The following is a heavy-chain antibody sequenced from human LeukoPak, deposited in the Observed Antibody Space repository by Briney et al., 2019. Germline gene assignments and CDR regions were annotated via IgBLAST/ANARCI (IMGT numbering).Heavy chain of an antibody. D-gene: IGHD5-12*01. V-gene: IGHV3-23*01. CDR2: LSGSGGST. CDR1: RFTLSNYS. J-gene: IGHJ4*02. CDR3: AKLPGYSGYDYYFDY. Sequence: GGSLRLFCAASRFTLSNYSMSWVRQAPSKGLEWVSVLSGSGGSTYYADSVKGRFTISRDHSKNTLYLQMNSLRAEDTAVYYCAKLPGYSGYDYYFDYWGQGPLVTVSS.